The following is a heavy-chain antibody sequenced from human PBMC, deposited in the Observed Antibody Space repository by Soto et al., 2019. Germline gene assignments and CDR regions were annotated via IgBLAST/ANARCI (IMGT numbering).Heavy chain of an antibody. V-gene: IGHV4-39*01. CDR1: GDSISSSSYY. CDR2: IYYSGSP. J-gene: IGHJ6*02. D-gene: IGHD3-3*01. Sequence: SEPLSLTCTISGDSISSSSYYWGWIRQPPGTGLEWIGSIYYSGSPYYNPSLKSRVTISVDTSKNQFSLKLSSVTAADTAVYYCATLSRITIFGVVITPNYYYYGMDVWGQGTTVT. CDR3: ATLSRITIFGVVITPNYYYYGMDV.